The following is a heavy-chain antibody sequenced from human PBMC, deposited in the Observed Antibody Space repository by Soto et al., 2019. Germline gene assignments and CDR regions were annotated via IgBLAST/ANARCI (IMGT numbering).Heavy chain of an antibody. CDR1: GGSISSGGYY. CDR2: IYYSGST. CDR3: ARRERDDAFDI. J-gene: IGHJ3*02. Sequence: SETLSLTCTVSGGSISSGGYYWSWIRQHPGKGLEWIGYIYYSGSTYYNPSLKSRVTISVDTSKNQFSLKLSSVTAADTAVYYCARRERDDAFDIWGQGTMVTVSS. V-gene: IGHV4-31*03.